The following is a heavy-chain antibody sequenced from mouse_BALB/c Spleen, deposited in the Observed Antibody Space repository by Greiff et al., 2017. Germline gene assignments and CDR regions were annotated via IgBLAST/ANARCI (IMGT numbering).Heavy chain of an antibody. V-gene: IGHV1-55*01. D-gene: IGHD2-14*01. CDR3: AREGYAFDY. CDR1: GYNFTSYW. CDR2: IYPGSGST. J-gene: IGHJ2*01. Sequence: QVQLQQPGAELVKPGTSVKLSCKASGYNFTSYWINWVKLRPGQGLEWIGDIYPGSGSTNYNEKFKGKATLTADKSSSTAYMQLSSLTSEDSAVYYCAREGYAFDYWGQGTTLTVSS.